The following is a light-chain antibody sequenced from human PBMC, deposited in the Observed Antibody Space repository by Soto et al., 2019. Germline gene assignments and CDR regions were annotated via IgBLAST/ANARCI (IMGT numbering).Light chain of an antibody. CDR1: SSDIGAYDY. J-gene: IGLJ1*01. CDR3: SSYTTSNTPLYV. V-gene: IGLV2-14*01. CDR2: EVS. Sequence: QSVLTQPASLSGSPGQSITISCTGTSSDIGAYDYVSWFQQHPGKAPKLMIYEVSNRPSGVSNRFSGSQSGNTASLTISGLQAEDEANYYCSSYTTSNTPLYVFGTGTKVTVL.